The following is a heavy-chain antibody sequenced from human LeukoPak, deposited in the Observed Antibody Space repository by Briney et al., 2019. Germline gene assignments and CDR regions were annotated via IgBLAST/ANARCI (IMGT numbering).Heavy chain of an antibody. J-gene: IGHJ5*02. D-gene: IGHD5-18*01. CDR1: GFTFSSYG. CDR2: ISYDGSNK. V-gene: IGHV3-30*18. Sequence: PGRSLRLSCAASGFTFSSYGMHWVRQAPGKGLEWVAVISYDGSNKYYADSVKGRFTISRDNSKNTLYLQMNSLRAEDTAVYYCAKDHSDPWIQDLWGQGTLVTVSS. CDR3: AKDHSDPWIQDL.